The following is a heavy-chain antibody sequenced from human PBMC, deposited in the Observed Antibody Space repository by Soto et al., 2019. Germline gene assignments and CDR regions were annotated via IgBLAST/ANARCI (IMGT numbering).Heavy chain of an antibody. CDR2: ISGSGGST. D-gene: IGHD2-15*01. V-gene: IGHV3-23*01. Sequence: EVQLLESGGGLVQPGGSLRLSCAASGFTFSSYAMSWVRQAPGKGLEWVSAISGSGGSTYYADSVKGRFTISRDNSKNTLYLQVNSLRAEDTAVYYCAKSITRLGGGSCYSGWGQGTLVTVSS. CDR1: GFTFSSYA. CDR3: AKSITRLGGGSCYSG. J-gene: IGHJ4*02.